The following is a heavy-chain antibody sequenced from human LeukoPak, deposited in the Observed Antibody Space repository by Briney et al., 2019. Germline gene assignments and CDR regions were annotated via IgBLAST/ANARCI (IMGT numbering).Heavy chain of an antibody. D-gene: IGHD3-9*01. J-gene: IGHJ5*02. CDR2: IIPILGIA. V-gene: IGHV1-69*04. CDR1: GGTFSSYA. CDR3: ARTDRRADYDILTGYYNWFDP. Sequence: ASVKVSCKASGGTFSSYAISWVRQAPGQGLEWMGRIIPILGIANYAQKFQGRVTITADKSTSTAYMELSSLRSEDTAVYYCARTDRRADYDILTGYYNWFDPWGQGTLVTVSS.